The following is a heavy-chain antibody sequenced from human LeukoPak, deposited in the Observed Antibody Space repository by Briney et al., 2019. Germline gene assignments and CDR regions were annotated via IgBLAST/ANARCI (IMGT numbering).Heavy chain of an antibody. J-gene: IGHJ6*03. V-gene: IGHV3-23*01. CDR1: GFTFSSYA. CDR3: TTDHYAVAAAERNSFYYYYMDV. CDR2: ISGSGGST. D-gene: IGHD6-19*01. Sequence: GGPLRLSCAASGFTFSSYAMSWVRQAPGKGLEWVSAISGSGGSTYYADSVKGRFTISRDNSKNTLYLQMNSLKTEDTAVYYCTTDHYAVAAAERNSFYYYYMDVWGKGTTVTVSS.